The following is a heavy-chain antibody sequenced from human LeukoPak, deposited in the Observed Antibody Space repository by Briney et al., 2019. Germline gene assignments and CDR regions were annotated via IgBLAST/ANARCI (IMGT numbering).Heavy chain of an antibody. CDR3: ARVHATTVGFDY. D-gene: IGHD4-17*01. CDR2: IYSGGST. Sequence: PGGSLRLSCAASGFTVSSNYMSWVRQAPGKGLEWVSVIYSGGSTYYADSVKGRFTISRENSKNTLYLQMNSLRAEDTAVYYCARVHATTVGFDYWGQGTLVTVSS. J-gene: IGHJ4*02. V-gene: IGHV3-53*01. CDR1: GFTVSSNY.